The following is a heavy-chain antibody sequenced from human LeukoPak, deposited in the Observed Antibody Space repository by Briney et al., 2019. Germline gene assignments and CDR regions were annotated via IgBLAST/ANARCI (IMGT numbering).Heavy chain of an antibody. V-gene: IGHV4-30-2*01. J-gene: IGHJ4*02. Sequence: PSETLSLTCAVSGSSISSGGYSWSWIRQPPGKGLEWIGYIYHSGSTYYNPSLKSRVTISVDTSKNQFSLKLSSVTAADTAVYYCARRADYYDSSGYFDYWGQGTLVTVSS. D-gene: IGHD3-22*01. CDR1: GSSISSGGYS. CDR2: IYHSGST. CDR3: ARRADYYDSSGYFDY.